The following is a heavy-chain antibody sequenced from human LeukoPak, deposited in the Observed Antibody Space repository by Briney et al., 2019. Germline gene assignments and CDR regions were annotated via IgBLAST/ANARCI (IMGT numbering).Heavy chain of an antibody. J-gene: IGHJ4*02. V-gene: IGHV1-69*13. D-gene: IGHD3-9*01. CDR1: GGTFSSNA. Sequence: SVKVSCKASGGTFSSNAISWVRQAPGQGLEWMGGIIPIFGTANYPQKFQGRVTITADESTSTAYMQLSSLRSEDTAVYYCATGDYDILTGYYTDYYFDYWGQGTLVTVSS. CDR2: IIPIFGTA. CDR3: ATGDYDILTGYYTDYYFDY.